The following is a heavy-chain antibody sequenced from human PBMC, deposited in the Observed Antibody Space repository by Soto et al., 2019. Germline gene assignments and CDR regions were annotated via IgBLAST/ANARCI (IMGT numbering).Heavy chain of an antibody. CDR2: IYYSGST. CDR1: GGSISSYY. CDR3: ARSYSGYDY. D-gene: IGHD5-12*01. Sequence: PSETLSLTCTVSGGSISSYYWSWIRQPPGKGLEWIGYIYYSGSTNYNPSLKSRVTISVDTSKNQFSLKLSSVTAADTAVYYCARSYSGYDYWGQETLVTVSS. V-gene: IGHV4-59*01. J-gene: IGHJ4*02.